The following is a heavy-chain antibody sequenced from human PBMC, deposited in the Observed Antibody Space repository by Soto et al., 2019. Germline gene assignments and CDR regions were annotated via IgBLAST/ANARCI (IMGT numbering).Heavy chain of an antibody. CDR3: AKRRGAGGHFYS. J-gene: IGHJ4*02. V-gene: IGHV3-23*01. Sequence: EVELLESGGGLVQPEGSLRLSCAASGFTFSTYAMGWVRQAPGKGLEWVSVVSSGGGTHYADSVKGRFTVSRDNSKNTLSLQMNSLRADDTVVYYCAKRRGAGGHFYSGGQGALVTVSS. D-gene: IGHD2-15*01. CDR2: VSSGGGT. CDR1: GFTFSTYA.